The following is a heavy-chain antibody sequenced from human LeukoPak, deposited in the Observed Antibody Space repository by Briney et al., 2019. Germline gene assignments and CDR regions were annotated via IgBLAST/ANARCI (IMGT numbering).Heavy chain of an antibody. V-gene: IGHV1-69*01. CDR2: IIPIFGTA. Sequence: GASVKVSCKASGGTFSSYAISWVRQAPGQGLEWMGGIIPIFGTANYAQKFQGRVTTTADESTSTAYMELSSLRSEDTAVYYCARGEPIAARSLDYWGQGTLVTVSS. D-gene: IGHD6-6*01. J-gene: IGHJ4*02. CDR3: ARGEPIAARSLDY. CDR1: GGTFSSYA.